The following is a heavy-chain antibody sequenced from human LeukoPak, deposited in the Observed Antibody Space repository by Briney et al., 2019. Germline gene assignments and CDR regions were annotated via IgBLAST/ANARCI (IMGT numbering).Heavy chain of an antibody. J-gene: IGHJ4*02. Sequence: SGPTLVKPTQTLTLTCTFSGFSLSTSGMCVSWIRQPPGKALEWLARIDWDDDEYYSTSLKTRLTISKDTSKNQVVLTMTNMDPVDTATYYCARHTALIAAGGTGFDYWGQGTLLTASS. V-gene: IGHV2-70*11. D-gene: IGHD6-13*01. CDR2: IDWDDDE. CDR1: GFSLSTSGMC. CDR3: ARHTALIAAGGTGFDY.